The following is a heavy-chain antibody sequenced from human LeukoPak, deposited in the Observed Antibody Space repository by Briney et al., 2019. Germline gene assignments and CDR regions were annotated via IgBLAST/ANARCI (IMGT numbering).Heavy chain of an antibody. D-gene: IGHD5-18*01. J-gene: IGHJ3*02. CDR2: IYYSGST. CDR3: ARLNSGYSYAFDI. V-gene: IGHV4-39*01. Sequence: SSETLSLTCTVSGGSISSSSYYWGWIRQPPGKGLEWIGSIYYSGSTYYNPSLKSRVTISVDTSKNRFSLKLSSVTAADTAVYYCARLNSGYSYAFDIWGQGTMVTVSS. CDR1: GGSISSSSYY.